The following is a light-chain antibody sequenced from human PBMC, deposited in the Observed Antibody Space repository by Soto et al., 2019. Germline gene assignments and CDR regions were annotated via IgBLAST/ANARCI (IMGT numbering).Light chain of an antibody. CDR3: QQSYSTPLT. Sequence: DIQMTQSPSSLSASVGDRVTITCRASQSISSYLNWYQQKPGKAPKLLIYAASSLQSGVPSRLSGSGSGTDFTLTISSLQPEDFATYYCQQSYSTPLTFGGGTKGISN. CDR1: QSISSY. J-gene: IGKJ4*01. CDR2: AAS. V-gene: IGKV1-39*01.